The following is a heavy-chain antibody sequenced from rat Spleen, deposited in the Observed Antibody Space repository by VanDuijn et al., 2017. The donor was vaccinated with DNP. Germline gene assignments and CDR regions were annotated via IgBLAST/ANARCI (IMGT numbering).Heavy chain of an antibody. Sequence: VQLKESGPGLVQPSQTLSLTCTVSGFSLTSYTVSWVRQPPGKGLEWIASITSSGGSTYYPDSVKGRFTISRDNAENTVYLQMNSLRSEDTATYYCARGGSSYIGARWFAYWGQGTLVTVSS. CDR3: ARGGSSYIGARWFAY. V-gene: IGHV5-31*01. D-gene: IGHD1-2*01. CDR1: GFSLTSYT. CDR2: ITSSGGST. J-gene: IGHJ3*01.